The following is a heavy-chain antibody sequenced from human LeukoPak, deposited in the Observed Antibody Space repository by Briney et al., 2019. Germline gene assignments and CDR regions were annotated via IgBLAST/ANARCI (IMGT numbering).Heavy chain of an antibody. V-gene: IGHV3-48*03. J-gene: IGHJ4*02. CDR2: MSSSGDII. CDR1: GFTFSNYA. D-gene: IGHD6-6*01. CDR3: ARDDGGRHTSSLDY. Sequence: GGSLRLSCAASGFTFSNYAMHWVRQAPGKGLEWVSYMSSSGDIIYYADSVEGRFAISRDNAKNSLYLQMDSLRAEDTATYYCARDDGGRHTSSLDYWGQGTLVAVSS.